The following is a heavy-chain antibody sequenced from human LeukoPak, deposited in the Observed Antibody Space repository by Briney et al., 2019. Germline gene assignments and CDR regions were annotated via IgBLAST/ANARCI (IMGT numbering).Heavy chain of an antibody. J-gene: IGHJ5*02. Sequence: GGSLRLSCAASGFTFSTYSMNWVRQAPGKGLEWVSSISYNSNYIYYADSVKGRFTISRDNAKNSLYLQINNLRAEDTAAYYCARPLMYYYGSETYFWFDPWGQGTLVTVSS. CDR1: GFTFSTYS. CDR3: ARPLMYYYGSETYFWFDP. CDR2: ISYNSNYI. V-gene: IGHV3-21*01. D-gene: IGHD3-10*01.